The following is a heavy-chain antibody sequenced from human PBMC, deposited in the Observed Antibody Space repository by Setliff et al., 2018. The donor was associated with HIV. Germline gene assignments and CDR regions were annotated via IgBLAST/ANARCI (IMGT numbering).Heavy chain of an antibody. V-gene: IGHV4-38-2*01. CDR2: IYHSGST. Sequence: PSETLSLTCAVSGYSLSSDYYWGWIRQPPGKGLEWIASIYHSGSTYYNPSLKSRVIISVDTSKNQFSLKLNSVTAADTAVYYCARAPLSRLRSYYYYYGMDVWGQGTTVTVSS. CDR1: GYSLSSDYY. D-gene: IGHD4-17*01. CDR3: ARAPLSRLRSYYYYYGMDV. J-gene: IGHJ6*02.